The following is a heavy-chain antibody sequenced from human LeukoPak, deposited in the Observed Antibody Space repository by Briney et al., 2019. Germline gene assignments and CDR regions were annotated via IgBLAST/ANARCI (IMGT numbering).Heavy chain of an antibody. CDR2: ISPSGGNT. J-gene: IGHJ4*02. D-gene: IGHD3-10*01. CDR3: AKDRGYNVHSNFDC. Sequence: GGSLRPSCTASGFTFSNYAMSWVRQAPGKGLEWVSGISPSGGNTYYADSVKGRFTISRDNSKDTLYLRMNSLRAEDTAVYYCAKDRGYNVHSNFDCWGQGTLVTVSS. CDR1: GFTFSNYA. V-gene: IGHV3-23*01.